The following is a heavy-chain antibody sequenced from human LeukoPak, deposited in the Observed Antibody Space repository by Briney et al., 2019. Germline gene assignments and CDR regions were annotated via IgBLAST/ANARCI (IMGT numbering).Heavy chain of an antibody. CDR2: INPNSGGT. CDR3: ARRGDYDFWSGRFSFEY. CDR1: GYTFTGYY. V-gene: IGHV1-2*02. J-gene: IGHJ4*02. Sequence: ASVKVSCKASGYTFTGYYMHWVRQAPGQGLEWMGWINPNSGGTNYAQKFQGRVTMTRDTSISTAYMELSRLKSNDTAVYFCARRGDYDFWSGRFSFEYWGQGTLVAVSS. D-gene: IGHD3-3*01.